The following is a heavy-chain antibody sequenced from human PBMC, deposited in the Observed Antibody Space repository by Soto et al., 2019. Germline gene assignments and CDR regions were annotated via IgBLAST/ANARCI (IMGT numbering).Heavy chain of an antibody. D-gene: IGHD3-3*01. V-gene: IGHV3-30*18. CDR3: AKDLLFGVVIAADY. CDR1: GFTFSSYG. Sequence: GGSLRLSCAASGFTFSSYGMHWVRQAPGKGLEWVAVISYDGSNKYYADSVKGRFTISRDNSKNTLYLQMNSLRAEDTAVYYCAKDLLFGVVIAADYWGQGTLVTVSS. J-gene: IGHJ4*02. CDR2: ISYDGSNK.